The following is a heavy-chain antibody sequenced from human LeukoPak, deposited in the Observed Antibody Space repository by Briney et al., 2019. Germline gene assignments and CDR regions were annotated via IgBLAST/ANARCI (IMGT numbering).Heavy chain of an antibody. V-gene: IGHV4-34*01. CDR1: GGSFSGYY. CDR3: ARRIIVGAIDY. D-gene: IGHD1-26*01. Sequence: SETLSLTCAVYGGSFSGYYWSWIRQPPGKGLEWIGEINHSGSTNYNPSLKSRVTISVDTSKNQFSLKLSSVTAADTAVYYCARRIIVGAIDYWGQGTLVTVSS. CDR2: INHSGST. J-gene: IGHJ4*02.